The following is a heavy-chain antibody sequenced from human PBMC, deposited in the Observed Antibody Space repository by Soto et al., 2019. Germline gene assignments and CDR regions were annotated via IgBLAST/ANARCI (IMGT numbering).Heavy chain of an antibody. J-gene: IGHJ6*02. CDR1: GGTFSSYP. CDR3: ARGIVVVPAAIYYYYGMDV. D-gene: IGHD2-2*01. V-gene: IGHV1-69*12. CDR2: IIPIFGTA. Sequence: QVQLVQSGAEVKKPGSSVKVSCKASGGTFSSYPISWVRQAPGQGLEWMGGIIPIFGTANYAQKFQGRVTITAHESTSTAYMELSSLRSEDTAVYYCARGIVVVPAAIYYYYGMDVWGQGTTVTVSS.